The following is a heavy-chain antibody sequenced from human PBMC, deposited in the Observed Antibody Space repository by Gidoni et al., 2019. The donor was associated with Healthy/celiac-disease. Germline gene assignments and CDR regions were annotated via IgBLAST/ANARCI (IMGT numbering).Heavy chain of an antibody. D-gene: IGHD3-3*01. Sequence: QVQLQESGPGLVKPSETLSLTCPVSGGSISSYYWSWIRQPPGKGLEWIGYIYYSGSTNYNPSLKSRVTISVDTSKNQFSLKLSSVTAADTAVYYCARHPGTIFGRWFDPWGQGTLVTVSS. J-gene: IGHJ5*02. CDR1: GGSISSYY. CDR3: ARHPGTIFGRWFDP. V-gene: IGHV4-59*08. CDR2: IYYSGST.